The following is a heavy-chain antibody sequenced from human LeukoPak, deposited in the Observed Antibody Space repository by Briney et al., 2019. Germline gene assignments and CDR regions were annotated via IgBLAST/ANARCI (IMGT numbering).Heavy chain of an antibody. CDR3: ARVADWSGYLQEYYFDY. V-gene: IGHV3-74*01. CDR2: INSDGSST. J-gene: IGHJ4*02. Sequence: GGSLRLSCAPSGFTFSSYWMHWVRHAPGKGLVWVSRINSDGSSTSYAGSVKGRFTISRDNAKNTLYLQMNSLRAEDTAVYYCARVADWSGYLQEYYFDYWGQGTLVTVSS. CDR1: GFTFSSYW. D-gene: IGHD3-3*01.